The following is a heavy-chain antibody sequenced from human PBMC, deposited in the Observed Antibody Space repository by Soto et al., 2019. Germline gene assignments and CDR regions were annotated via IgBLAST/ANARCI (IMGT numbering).Heavy chain of an antibody. Sequence: QVQLVESGGGVVQPGRSLRLSCAASGFTFSSYGMHWVRQAPGKGLEWVAVISYDGSNKYYADSVKGRFTISRDNSKNTLYLQMNSLRAEDTAVYYCAKVFLPAIVVVPAALGYWGQGTLVTVSS. CDR3: AKVFLPAIVVVPAALGY. J-gene: IGHJ4*02. V-gene: IGHV3-30*18. CDR1: GFTFSSYG. D-gene: IGHD2-2*01. CDR2: ISYDGSNK.